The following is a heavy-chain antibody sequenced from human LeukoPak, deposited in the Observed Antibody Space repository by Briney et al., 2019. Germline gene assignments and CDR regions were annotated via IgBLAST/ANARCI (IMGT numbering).Heavy chain of an antibody. Sequence: SSETLSLTCTVSGGSISSGGYYWSWIRQPPGKGLEWVSSINDSGDIINYGDSVKGRFTIARDDSKNTVYLEMKSLTAEDTAFYYCARGGWPFDLWGQGTLVTVSS. D-gene: IGHD3-10*01. CDR3: ARGGWPFDL. CDR2: INDSGDII. CDR1: GGSISSGGYY. J-gene: IGHJ4*02. V-gene: IGHV3-23*01.